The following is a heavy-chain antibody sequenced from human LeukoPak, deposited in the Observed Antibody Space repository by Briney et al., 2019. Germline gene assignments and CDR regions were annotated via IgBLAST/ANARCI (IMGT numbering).Heavy chain of an antibody. CDR3: ARGVGAFDY. V-gene: IGHV3-30*04. CDR2: ISYDGSNK. J-gene: IGHJ4*02. D-gene: IGHD1-26*01. CDR1: GFTFSSYA. Sequence: PGGSLRLSCAASGFTFSSYAMHWVRQAPGKGLEWVAVISYDGSNKYYADSVKGRFTISRDNSKNSLYLQMNSLRAEDTALYYCARGVGAFDYWGQGTLVTVSS.